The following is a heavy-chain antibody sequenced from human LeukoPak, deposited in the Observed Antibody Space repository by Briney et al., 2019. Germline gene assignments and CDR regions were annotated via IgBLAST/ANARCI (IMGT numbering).Heavy chain of an antibody. V-gene: IGHV4-39*07. CDR3: ARSPYSSSWYPFAP. Sequence: SETLSLTCTVSGGSISSSSYYWGWIRQPPGKGLEWIGRIYTSGSTNYNPSLKSRVTMSVDTSKNQFSLKLTSVTAADTAVYYCARSPYSSSWYPFAPWGQGTLVTVSS. CDR1: GGSISSSSYY. J-gene: IGHJ5*02. D-gene: IGHD6-13*01. CDR2: IYTSGST.